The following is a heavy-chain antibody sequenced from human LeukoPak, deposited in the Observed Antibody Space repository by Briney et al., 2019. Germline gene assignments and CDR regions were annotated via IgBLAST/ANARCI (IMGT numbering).Heavy chain of an antibody. CDR1: GFTFSSYA. J-gene: IGHJ4*02. CDR2: ISGSGGST. CDR3: AKDAWGYCSSTSCYQGPPDY. D-gene: IGHD2-2*01. V-gene: IGHV3-23*01. Sequence: GGSLRLSCAASGFTFSSYARSGVRQAAGRGLEWVSAISGSGGSTYYADSVKGRFTISRDNSKNTLYLQMNSVRAEDTAVYYCAKDAWGYCSSTSCYQGPPDYWGQGTLVTVFS.